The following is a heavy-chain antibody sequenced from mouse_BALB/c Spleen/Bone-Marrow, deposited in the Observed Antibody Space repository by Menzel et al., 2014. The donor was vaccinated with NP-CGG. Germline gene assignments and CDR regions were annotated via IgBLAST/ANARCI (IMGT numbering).Heavy chain of an antibody. V-gene: IGHV2-6-5*01. J-gene: IGHJ3*01. CDR1: GFSLTDCG. CDR2: IWGGGSA. D-gene: IGHD2-4*01. Sequence: QVQLQQSGPGLVAPSQSLSITCTVSGFSLTDCGVSWIRQPPGKGLEWLGVIWGGGSAHYNSALKSRLSISRDNSKSQVFLKMNSLQTDDTAMYYCARIYFDFDGFAYWGQGTLVTVSA. CDR3: ARIYFDFDGFAY.